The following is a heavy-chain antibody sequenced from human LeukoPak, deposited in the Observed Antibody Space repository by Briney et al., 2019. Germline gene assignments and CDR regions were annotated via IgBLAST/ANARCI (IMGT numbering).Heavy chain of an antibody. CDR3: ARHRPGERRFDP. V-gene: IGHV4-59*08. CDR2: INYSGTT. D-gene: IGHD3-16*01. Sequence: PSETLSLTCAVSGGSIRNDYWSWIRQPPGKGLEWIAYINYSGTTNYNPSLESRVTISVDTSKNLFSLKFTSVTATDMAVYYCARHRPGERRFDPWGQGTLVTVSS. CDR1: GGSIRNDY. J-gene: IGHJ5*02.